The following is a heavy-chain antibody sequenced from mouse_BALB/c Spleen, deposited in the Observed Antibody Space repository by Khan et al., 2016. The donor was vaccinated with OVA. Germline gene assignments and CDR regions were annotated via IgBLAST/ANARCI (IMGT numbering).Heavy chain of an antibody. CDR3: ARSLYYSYGYALDC. CDR2: ISSTGST. Sequence: EVQLQESGPGLVKPSQSLSLTCTVTGYSITSDYAWNWIRQFPGNKLEWMGYISSTGSTSYNPSLKSRISFTRDTSQNQFFLQLKSVTTEDTATYYCARSLYYSYGYALDCWGRGTSVTVSS. D-gene: IGHD2-14*01. V-gene: IGHV3-2*02. CDR1: GYSITSDYA. J-gene: IGHJ4*01.